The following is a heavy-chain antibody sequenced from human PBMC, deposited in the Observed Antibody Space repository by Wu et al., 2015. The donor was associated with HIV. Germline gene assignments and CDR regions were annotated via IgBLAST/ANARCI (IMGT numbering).Heavy chain of an antibody. V-gene: IGHV1-18*01. CDR2: ISAYNGNT. Sequence: QVQLVQSGAEVKKPGSSVKVSCKASGYTFTSYGISWVRQAPGQGLEWMGWISAYNGNTNYAQKLQGRVTMTTDTSTSTAYMELRSLRSDDTAVYYCARDGPPYSSGWKNWFDPWGQGTLVTVSS. J-gene: IGHJ5*02. D-gene: IGHD6-19*01. CDR3: ARDGPPYSSGWKNWFDP. CDR1: GYTFTSYG.